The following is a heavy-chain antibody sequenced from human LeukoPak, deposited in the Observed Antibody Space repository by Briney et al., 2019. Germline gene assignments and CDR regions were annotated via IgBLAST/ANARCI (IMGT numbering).Heavy chain of an antibody. CDR2: LYTDGKT. CDR3: AKTRSTNPDDAFDI. J-gene: IGHJ3*02. CDR1: GFTVSRKY. D-gene: IGHD5/OR15-5a*01. V-gene: IGHV3-53*01. Sequence: PGGSLRLSCAASGFTVSRKYMAWVRQAPGKGLEWVSTLYTDGKTYYTDSVEGRFTISRDEFQNTLDLQMNFLRAEDTAVYYCAKTRSTNPDDAFDIWGHGTLVTLSS.